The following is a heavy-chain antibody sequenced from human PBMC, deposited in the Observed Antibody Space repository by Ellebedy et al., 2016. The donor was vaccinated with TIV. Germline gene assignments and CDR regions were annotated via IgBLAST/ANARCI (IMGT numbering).Heavy chain of an antibody. CDR3: TTDDYYVSVTYYPGFDY. CDR2: IQSKAEGGTI. CDR1: GFTFTDAW. J-gene: IGHJ4*02. Sequence: GESLKISCAASGFTFTDAWMSWVRQAPGKGLEWVGRIQSKAEGGTIHYAAPVEGRFIISRDDSENTLYLQMNSLKTEDTAVYYCTTDDYYVSVTYYPGFDYWGQGTLVTVSP. V-gene: IGHV3-15*01. D-gene: IGHD3-10*01.